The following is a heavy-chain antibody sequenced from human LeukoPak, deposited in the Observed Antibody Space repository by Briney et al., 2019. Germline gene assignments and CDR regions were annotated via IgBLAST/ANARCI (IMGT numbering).Heavy chain of an antibody. V-gene: IGHV3-15*01. CDR3: TTDCVVGATCHFDY. CDR2: IKSKTDGGTT. J-gene: IGHJ4*02. D-gene: IGHD1-26*01. Sequence: GGSLRLSCAASGFTFSNAWMSWVRQAPGKGLEWVGRIKSKTDGGTTDYAAPVKGRFTISRDDSKNTLYLQMNSLKTEDTAVYYCTTDCVVGATCHFDYWGQGTLVTVSS. CDR1: GFTFSNAW.